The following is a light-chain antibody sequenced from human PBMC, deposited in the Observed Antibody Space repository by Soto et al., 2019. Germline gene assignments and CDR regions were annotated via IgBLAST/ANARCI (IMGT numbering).Light chain of an antibody. CDR2: GAS. CDR1: QSVSSSY. V-gene: IGKV3-20*01. Sequence: EIVLTQSPGTLSLSPGERATLSCRASQSVSSSYLAWYQQKPGQTPRLLIYGASSRATGIPHRFSGSGSGTDFTLTISRLEPEDFAVYYCQPYGSSRTFGQGTKVEIK. CDR3: QPYGSSRT. J-gene: IGKJ1*01.